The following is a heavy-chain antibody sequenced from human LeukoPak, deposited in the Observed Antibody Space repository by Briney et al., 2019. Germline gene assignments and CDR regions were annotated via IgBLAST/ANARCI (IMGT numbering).Heavy chain of an antibody. CDR3: ARVHNMEDAFDI. J-gene: IGHJ3*02. V-gene: IGHV1-46*01. CDR2: INPSSENT. D-gene: IGHD2/OR15-2a*01. CDR1: GYTFTRYY. Sequence: ASVKVSCKASGYTFTRYYMSWVRQAPGQGLEWMGMINPSSENTTYAQRFQGRVTMTRDTSTSTVYMELSSLRSEDTAVYYCARVHNMEDAFDIWGQGTMVTVSS.